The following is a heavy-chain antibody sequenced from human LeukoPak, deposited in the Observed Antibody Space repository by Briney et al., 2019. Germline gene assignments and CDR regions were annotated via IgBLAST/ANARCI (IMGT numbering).Heavy chain of an antibody. Sequence: SGTLSLTCTVSGGSVSSGNYYWTWIRQPAGKGLEWIGRIYTSGSTNYNPSLKSRVTISVDTSKNQFSLKLSSVTAADTAVYYRAGADILTGKGIFDIWGQGTMVTVSS. CDR3: AGADILTGKGIFDI. D-gene: IGHD3-9*01. CDR1: GGSVSSGNYY. J-gene: IGHJ3*02. V-gene: IGHV4-61*02. CDR2: IYTSGST.